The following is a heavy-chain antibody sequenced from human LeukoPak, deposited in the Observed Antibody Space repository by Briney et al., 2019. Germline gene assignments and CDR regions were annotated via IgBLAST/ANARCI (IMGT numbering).Heavy chain of an antibody. V-gene: IGHV4-59*08. J-gene: IGHJ4*02. Sequence: SETLSLTCTVSGGSISSYYWTWIRQPPGKGLEWIGYIYNSGSTNYNPSLKSRVTISVDTSKNQFSLRLSSVTAADTAFYYCAKHGGSSGYPYYFDYWGQGTLVTVSS. CDR3: AKHGGSSGYPYYFDY. D-gene: IGHD3-22*01. CDR2: IYNSGST. CDR1: GGSISSYY.